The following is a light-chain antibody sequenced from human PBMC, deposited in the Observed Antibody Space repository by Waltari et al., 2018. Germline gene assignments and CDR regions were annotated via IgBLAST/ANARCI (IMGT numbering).Light chain of an antibody. J-gene: IGKJ1*01. CDR2: AAS. V-gene: IGKV1-39*01. Sequence: DILMPQSPSSLSASVGDSATITCRASQSISNYLFWYQQKPEKAPQLLIYAASSLQSGVPSRFSGRGSGTDFTLTISSLQPDDFATYYCQQYKSYKTFGQGTRVEIK. CDR3: QQYKSYKT. CDR1: QSISNY.